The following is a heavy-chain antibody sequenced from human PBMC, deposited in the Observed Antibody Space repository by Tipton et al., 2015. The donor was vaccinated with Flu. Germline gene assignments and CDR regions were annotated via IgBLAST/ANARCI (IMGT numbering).Heavy chain of an antibody. J-gene: IGHJ4*02. V-gene: IGHV4-59*01. Sequence: TLSLTCTVFGGSISSYYWSWIRQPPGEGLEWIGYIYYSGSTNYNPSLKSRVTISVDTSKNQFSLKLSSVTAADTAVYYCARDNDSSGPHYFDYWGQGTLVTVSS. CDR1: GGSISSYY. D-gene: IGHD3-22*01. CDR3: ARDNDSSGPHYFDY. CDR2: IYYSGST.